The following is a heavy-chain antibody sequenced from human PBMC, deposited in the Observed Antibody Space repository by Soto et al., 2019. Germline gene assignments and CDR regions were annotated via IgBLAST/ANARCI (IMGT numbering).Heavy chain of an antibody. CDR1: GYTFTGYY. D-gene: IGHD5-12*01. CDR3: ARGGEWLRFFCYGMDV. J-gene: IGHJ6*02. V-gene: IGHV1-2*04. Sequence: QVQLVQSGAEVKKPGASVKVSCKASGYTFTGYYMHWVRQAPGQGLEWMGWINPNSGGTNYAQKFQGWVTMTRDTASSTSYMELSRLRSDDTAVYYCARGGEWLRFFCYGMDVWGQGTTVTVSS. CDR2: INPNSGGT.